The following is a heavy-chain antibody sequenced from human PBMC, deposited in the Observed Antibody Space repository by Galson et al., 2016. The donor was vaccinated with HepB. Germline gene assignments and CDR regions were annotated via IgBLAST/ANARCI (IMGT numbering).Heavy chain of an antibody. CDR1: GYSFTTYW. D-gene: IGHD4-23*01. CDR3: AREGGFDYGGSLALFDY. CDR2: IYPGDSDT. V-gene: IGHV5-51*01. Sequence: QSGADVKKPGESLKISCKGSGYSFTTYWIGWVRQMPGKGLEWMGIIYPGDSDTIYIPSFQGQVTISAHKSISTTYLHWSSLKASDTAIYYCAREGGFDYGGSLALFDYGGQGTRVSGSS. J-gene: IGHJ4*02.